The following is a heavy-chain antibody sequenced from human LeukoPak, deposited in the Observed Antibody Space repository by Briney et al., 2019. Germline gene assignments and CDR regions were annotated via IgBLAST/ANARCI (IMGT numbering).Heavy chain of an antibody. CDR1: GFTFKSYA. CDR2: ISGSGGRT. J-gene: IGHJ4*02. CDR3: ANEIRPNDY. Sequence: GGSLRLSCSASGFTFKSYAMSWVRQAPGKGLEWVSGISGSGGRTYNADSVKGRFLISRDNSKNTLYLQMNSLRAEDTAVYFCANEIRPNDYWGQGTLVTVAS. D-gene: IGHD4-17*01. V-gene: IGHV3-23*01.